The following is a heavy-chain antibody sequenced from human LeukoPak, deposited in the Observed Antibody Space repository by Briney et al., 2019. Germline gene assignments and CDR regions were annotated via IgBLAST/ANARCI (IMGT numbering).Heavy chain of an antibody. V-gene: IGHV3-30*14. CDR3: VRLQDY. CDR1: GFTFSNYA. Sequence: GGSLRLSCAASGFTFSNYAMYWVRQTPGKGLQWVALISYDGSNKYSADSVKGRFTISRDNSKDTLYLQMNSLRAEDTAVYYCVRLQDYWGQGTLVTVSS. CDR2: ISYDGSNK. J-gene: IGHJ4*02.